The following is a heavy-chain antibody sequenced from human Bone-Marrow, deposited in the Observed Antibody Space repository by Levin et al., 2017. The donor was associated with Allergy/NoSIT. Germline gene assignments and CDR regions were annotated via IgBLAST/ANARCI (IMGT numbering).Heavy chain of an antibody. CDR2: ITNSGRT. D-gene: IGHD4-23*01. V-gene: IGHV3-23*01. Sequence: GGSLRLSCAASGFTFNNYAMSWVRQAPGKGLEWVSAITNSGRTYYADSVKGRFTVSRDNSKNTLYLQMNSLRADDTAVYYCAKEMTTVVPVFDYWGQGTLVTVAS. J-gene: IGHJ4*02. CDR3: AKEMTTVVPVFDY. CDR1: GFTFNNYA.